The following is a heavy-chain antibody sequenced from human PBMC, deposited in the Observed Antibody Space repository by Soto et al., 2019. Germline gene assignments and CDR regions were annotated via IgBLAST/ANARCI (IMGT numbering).Heavy chain of an antibody. CDR1: GGSISSYY. CDR2: IYYSGST. Sequence: LSLTCTVSGGSISSYYWSWIRQPPGKGLEWIGYIYYSGSTNYNPSLKSRVTISVDTSKNQFSLKLSSVTAADTAVYYCARGVKGITIFGVVIIPWFDPWGQGTLVTVSS. V-gene: IGHV4-59*01. CDR3: ARGVKGITIFGVVIIPWFDP. J-gene: IGHJ5*02. D-gene: IGHD3-3*01.